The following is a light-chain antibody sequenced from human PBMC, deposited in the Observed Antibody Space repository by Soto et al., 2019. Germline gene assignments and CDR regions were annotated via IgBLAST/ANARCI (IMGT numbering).Light chain of an antibody. CDR1: NSNVGLNY. V-gene: IGLV1-47*02. J-gene: IGLJ3*02. Sequence: QSVLTQPPSASGTPGQRVTISCSGSNSNVGLNYVYWYQHVPGTAPKLLIYYDSQRPSGVPDRFSGSKSGTSASLAISGLRSDDEADYYCAAWDDGLFWVFGGGTQLTVL. CDR3: AAWDDGLFWV. CDR2: YDS.